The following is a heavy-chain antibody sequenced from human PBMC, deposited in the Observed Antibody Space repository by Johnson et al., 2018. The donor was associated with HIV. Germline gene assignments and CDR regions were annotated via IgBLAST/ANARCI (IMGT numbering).Heavy chain of an antibody. Sequence: VQLVESGGGLVQPGGSLRLSCAASRLTVSSNYMTWVRQAPGKGLEWVANIKQDGSEKYYVDSVKGRFTISRDNAKNSLYLQMSSLRAEDTTIYYCARALRWPNAFDIWGQGTLVTVSS. CDR2: IKQDGSEK. D-gene: IGHD4-23*01. CDR3: ARALRWPNAFDI. CDR1: RLTVSSNY. J-gene: IGHJ3*02. V-gene: IGHV3-7*04.